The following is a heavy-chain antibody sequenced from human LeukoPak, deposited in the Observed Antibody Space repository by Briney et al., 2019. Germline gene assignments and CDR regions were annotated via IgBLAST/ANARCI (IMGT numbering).Heavy chain of an antibody. CDR2: ISGSDGST. Sequence: PGGSLRLSCAASGFTFSSYTMSWVRQAPGKGLEWVSAISGSDGSTYYADSVKGRFTISRDNSKNTLYLRMNSLRAEDTAVYHCARWSGSYSDYWGQGTLVTVSS. D-gene: IGHD1-26*01. J-gene: IGHJ4*02. V-gene: IGHV3-23*01. CDR3: ARWSGSYSDY. CDR1: GFTFSSYT.